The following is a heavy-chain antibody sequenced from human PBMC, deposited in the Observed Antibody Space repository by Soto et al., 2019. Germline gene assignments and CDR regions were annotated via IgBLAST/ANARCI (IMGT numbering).Heavy chain of an antibody. CDR2: ASASGLNT. V-gene: IGHV3-23*01. CDR3: ARDGPRWSSGYFFSY. CDR1: GFTFSTYA. J-gene: IGHJ4*02. Sequence: EVQLLESGGKLVQPGGSLTLSCAASGFTFSTYAMAWDRQAPGKGLEWVSGASASGLNTDYADPVKGRFYISRDNSKSTVSLRMNSLSAEDTALYYCARDGPRWSSGYFFSYWGQGTPVTVSP. D-gene: IGHD5-12*01.